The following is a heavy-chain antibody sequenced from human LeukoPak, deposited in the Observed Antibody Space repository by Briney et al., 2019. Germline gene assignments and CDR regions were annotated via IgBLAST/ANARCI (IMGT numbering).Heavy chain of an antibody. CDR2: IDWDDDK. CDR3: ARTRFGDQGSRIDF. J-gene: IGHJ4*02. V-gene: IGHV2-70*17. D-gene: IGHD3-10*01. Sequence: SGPALVKPTQTLTLTCTFSGFSLTTSGMCVSWIRQPLGRALEWLARIDWDDDKFYSTSLKTRLTISKDTSKNQVVLTMTNMDPVDTATYYCARTRFGDQGSRIDFWGQGTLVTVSS. CDR1: GFSLTTSGMC.